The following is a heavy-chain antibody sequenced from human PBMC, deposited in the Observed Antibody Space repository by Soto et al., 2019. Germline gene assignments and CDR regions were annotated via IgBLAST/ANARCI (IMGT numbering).Heavy chain of an antibody. CDR1: GGSVNSGGFS. Sequence: QLQLQESASGLVRPSQTLSLTCAVSGGSVNSGGFSWNWIRQPPGKGLEWIGYVYQSGGTYYNPSLRSRVSISLDRSKNQFSLTLNSVTAADTAVYYCARDWGYCSSSSCREPAFDVWGQGTVVTVSS. CDR3: ARDWGYCSSSSCREPAFDV. J-gene: IGHJ3*01. D-gene: IGHD2-15*01. V-gene: IGHV4-30-2*01. CDR2: VYQSGGT.